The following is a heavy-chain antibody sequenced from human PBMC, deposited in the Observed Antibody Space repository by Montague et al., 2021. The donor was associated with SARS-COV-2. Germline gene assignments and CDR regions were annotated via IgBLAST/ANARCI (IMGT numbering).Heavy chain of an antibody. Sequence: SETLSLTCSVSGGSISSSNYYWGWIRQPPRKGLEWIGSIYYGGSTYYNPSLKSRFTIPVDSSKNHFSLNLTSVTAADTAVYYCARHKDVSGWYEDAFDVWGPGTTVIVSS. CDR1: GGSISSSNYY. V-gene: IGHV4-39*02. CDR2: IYYGGST. J-gene: IGHJ3*01. D-gene: IGHD6-19*01. CDR3: ARHKDVSGWYEDAFDV.